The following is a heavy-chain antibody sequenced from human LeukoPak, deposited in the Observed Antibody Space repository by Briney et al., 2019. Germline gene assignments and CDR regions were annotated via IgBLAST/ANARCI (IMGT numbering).Heavy chain of an antibody. CDR3: ARGDPNAVDY. CDR1: GGSTSTTSYY. D-gene: IGHD2-21*01. J-gene: IGHJ4*02. V-gene: IGHV4-39*07. Sequence: SETLSLTCTVSGGSTSTTSYYWSWIRQPPGKGLEWIGSISYSGSTYHNPSFKSRVTISGDTSKNQFSLKLSSVTAADTAIYYCARGDPNAVDYWGQGTLVTVSS. CDR2: ISYSGST.